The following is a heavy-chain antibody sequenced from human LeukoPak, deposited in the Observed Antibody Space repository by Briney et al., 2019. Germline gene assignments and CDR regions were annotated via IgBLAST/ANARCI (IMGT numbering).Heavy chain of an antibody. CDR2: INHSGST. J-gene: IGHJ6*02. Sequence: SETLSLTCAVYGGSFSGYYWSWIRQPPGKGLEWIGEINHSGSTNYNPSLKSRVTISVDTSKNQFSLKLSSVTAADTVVYYCARRPTTIFGVVITYYYYYGMDVWGQGTTVTVSS. CDR1: GGSFSGYY. D-gene: IGHD3-3*01. V-gene: IGHV4-34*01. CDR3: ARRPTTIFGVVITYYYYYGMDV.